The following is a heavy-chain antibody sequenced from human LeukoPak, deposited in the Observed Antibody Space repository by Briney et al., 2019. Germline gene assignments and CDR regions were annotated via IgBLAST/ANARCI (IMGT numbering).Heavy chain of an antibody. Sequence: EASVKVSCKASGYTFTSYYMHWVRQAPGQGLEWMGIINPSGGSTSYAQKFQGRVTMTRDTSTSTVYMELSSLRSEDTAVYYCARAGYCSSTSCYAGFSWFDPWGQGTLVTVSS. CDR3: ARAGYCSSTSCYAGFSWFDP. J-gene: IGHJ5*02. D-gene: IGHD2-2*03. CDR2: INPSGGST. CDR1: GYTFTSYY. V-gene: IGHV1-46*01.